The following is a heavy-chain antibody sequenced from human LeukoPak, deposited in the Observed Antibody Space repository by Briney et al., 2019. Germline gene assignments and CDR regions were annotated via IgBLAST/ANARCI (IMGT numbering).Heavy chain of an antibody. Sequence: PSETLSLTCAVYGGSFSGYYWSWIRQPPGKGLEWIGEINHSGSTNYNPSLKSRVTISVDTSKNQFSLKLSSVTAADTAVYYCARGLYYDILTGYFGGRSRLEDAFDIWGQGTMVTVSS. CDR2: INHSGST. V-gene: IGHV4-34*01. D-gene: IGHD3-9*01. CDR3: ARGLYYDILTGYFGGRSRLEDAFDI. J-gene: IGHJ3*02. CDR1: GGSFSGYY.